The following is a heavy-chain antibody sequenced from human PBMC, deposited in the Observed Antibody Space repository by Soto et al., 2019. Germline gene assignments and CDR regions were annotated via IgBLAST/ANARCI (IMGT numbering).Heavy chain of an antibody. V-gene: IGHV3-48*01. CDR1: GFTFSSYS. J-gene: IGHJ4*02. CDR2: ISSSSSTI. CDR3: ARGAPGPFDY. Sequence: GGSLRLSCAASGFTFSSYSMNWVRQAPGKGLEWVSYISSSSSTIYYADSVKGRFTISRDNAKNSLYLQMNSLRAEDTAVYYCARGAPGPFDYWGQGTLVTVSS.